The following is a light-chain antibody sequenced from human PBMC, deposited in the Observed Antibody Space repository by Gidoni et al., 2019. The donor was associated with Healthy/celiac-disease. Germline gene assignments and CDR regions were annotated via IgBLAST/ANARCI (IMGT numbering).Light chain of an antibody. Sequence: DIVLTQSPDSLAVSLGERATINCKSSQSVLYSSNNKKYLAWYQQKPGQPPKLLIYWASTRESGVPDRFSGSGSGTDFTLTISSLQAEDVAVYYCQQYYSIPLTFGGXTKVEIK. CDR2: WAS. CDR1: QSVLYSSNNKKY. J-gene: IGKJ4*01. V-gene: IGKV4-1*01. CDR3: QQYYSIPLT.